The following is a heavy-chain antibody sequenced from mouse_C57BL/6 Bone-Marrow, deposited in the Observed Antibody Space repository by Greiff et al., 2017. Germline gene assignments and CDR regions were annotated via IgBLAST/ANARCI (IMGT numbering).Heavy chain of an antibody. CDR3: SRRGQVAWFAY. V-gene: IGHV5-6*01. CDR1: GFTFSSYG. Sequence: EVQLVEPGGELVKPGGSLKLSCEASGFTFSSYGMYWVRQTPDKRLEWVATISSGGSYTYYTDSVKGRSTLSRDNAKNTAYMQMSSLKSEYTAMAFCSRRGQVAWFAYWGQGTLVTVSA. D-gene: IGHD1-3*01. CDR2: ISSGGSYT. J-gene: IGHJ3*01.